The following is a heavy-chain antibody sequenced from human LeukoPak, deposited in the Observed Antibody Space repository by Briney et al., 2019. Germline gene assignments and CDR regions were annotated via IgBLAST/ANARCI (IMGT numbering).Heavy chain of an antibody. V-gene: IGHV3-53*01. D-gene: IGHD4-23*01. J-gene: IGHJ4*02. CDR1: GFTFSDYY. CDR3: ARGYGSNSHPGY. Sequence: PGGSLRLSCAVSGFTFSDYYMSWIRQAPGKGLEWVSLIYSNGGTHYVDSVKGRFTISRDNSKNTLYLQMDSLRAEDTAVYYCARGYGSNSHPGYWGQGTLVTVSS. CDR2: IYSNGGT.